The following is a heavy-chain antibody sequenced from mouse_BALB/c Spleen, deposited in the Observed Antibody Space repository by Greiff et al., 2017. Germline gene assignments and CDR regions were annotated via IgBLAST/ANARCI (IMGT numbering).Heavy chain of an antibody. Sequence: EVKLMESGGGLVQPGGSLNLSCAASGFDFSRYWMSWARQAPGKGQEWIGEINPGSSTINYTPSLKDKFIISRDNAKNTLYLQMSKVRSEDTARYYCAREGDERDGYAMDYWGQGTSVTVSS. D-gene: IGHD3-3*01. V-gene: IGHV4-2*02. CDR1: GFDFSRYW. J-gene: IGHJ4*01. CDR2: INPGSSTI. CDR3: AREGDERDGYAMDY.